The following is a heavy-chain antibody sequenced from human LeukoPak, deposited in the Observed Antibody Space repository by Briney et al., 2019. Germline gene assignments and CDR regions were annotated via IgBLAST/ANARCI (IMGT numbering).Heavy chain of an antibody. CDR3: ARRSYWGGGYFDY. V-gene: IGHV4-39*01. CDR2: IYYSGRS. D-gene: IGHD3-10*01. J-gene: IGHJ4*02. Sequence: PSETLSLTCTVSGGSISSSGFYWGWIRQPPGKGLEWIGSIYYSGRSDYNPSLKSRVTISVDTSKNQFSLKLSSVTAADTAVYYCARRSYWGGGYFDYWGQGTLVTVSS. CDR1: GGSISSSGFY.